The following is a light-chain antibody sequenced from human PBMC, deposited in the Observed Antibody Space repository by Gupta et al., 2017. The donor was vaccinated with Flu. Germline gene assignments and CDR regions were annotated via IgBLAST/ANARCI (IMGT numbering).Light chain of an antibody. CDR3: QQFDSFPIT. CDR1: QDITNY. J-gene: IGKJ5*01. Sequence: DIRMTQSPSSLSASVGDRVTITCQASQDITNYLNWYQQKPGKAPKLLIYDASILETGSPSRFGGSGSGTDFTFTISSLQPEDIATYYCQQFDSFPITFGQGTRLQIK. V-gene: IGKV1-33*01. CDR2: DAS.